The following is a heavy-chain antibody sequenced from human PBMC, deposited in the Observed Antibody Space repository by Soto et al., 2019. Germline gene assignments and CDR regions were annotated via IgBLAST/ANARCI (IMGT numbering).Heavy chain of an antibody. V-gene: IGHV3-30*18. CDR2: ISYDGSNK. D-gene: IGHD3-22*01. CDR3: AKDLSQVVTLYVFDY. J-gene: IGHJ4*02. CDR1: GFTFSIYG. Sequence: GGSLRLSCAASGFTFSIYGMHWVRQAPGKGLEWVAVISYDGSNKYYAESVKGRFTISRDNSKNTLDLQMNSLRAEDTAVYYCAKDLSQVVTLYVFDYWGQGTLVTVSS.